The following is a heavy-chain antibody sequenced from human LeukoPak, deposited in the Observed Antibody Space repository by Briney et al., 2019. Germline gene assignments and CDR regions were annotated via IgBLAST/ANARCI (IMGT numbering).Heavy chain of an antibody. CDR2: INHSGST. V-gene: IGHV4-39*07. D-gene: IGHD1-26*01. CDR3: ARGSGELRAFDI. CDR1: GGSISSPTYF. Sequence: SETLSLTCTVSGGSISSPTYFWGWIRQPPGKGLEWIGEINHSGSTNYNPSLKSRVTISVDTSKNQFSLKLSSVTAADTAVYYCARGSGELRAFDIWGQGTMVTVSS. J-gene: IGHJ3*02.